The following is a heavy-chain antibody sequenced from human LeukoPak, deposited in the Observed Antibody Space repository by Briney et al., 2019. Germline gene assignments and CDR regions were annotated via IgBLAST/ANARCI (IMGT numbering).Heavy chain of an antibody. D-gene: IGHD3-3*01. V-gene: IGHV4-59*01. J-gene: IGHJ6*02. CDR3: ARNRYDFWSGYSPKPLMDV. CDR1: GGSISSYY. CDR2: IYYSGST. Sequence: SETLSLTCTVSGGSISSYYWSWIRQPPGKGLEWIGYIYYSGSTNYNPSLKSRVTISVDTSKNQFSLKLSSVTAADTAVYYCARNRYDFWSGYSPKPLMDVWGQGTTVTVS.